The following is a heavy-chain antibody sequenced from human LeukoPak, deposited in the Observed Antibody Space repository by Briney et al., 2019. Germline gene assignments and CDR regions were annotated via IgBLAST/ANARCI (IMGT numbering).Heavy chain of an antibody. Sequence: SETLSLTCTVSGGSISPYYWTWIRQPPGKGLEWIGYVYYNGNTNYNPSLKSRITISVDTSKSQFSLRLKSVTAADTAVYYCARGPLSSRTTWTWFDPWGQGTLVTVSS. CDR3: ARGPLSSRTTWTWFDP. D-gene: IGHD3/OR15-3a*01. J-gene: IGHJ5*02. CDR1: GGSISPYY. CDR2: VYYNGNT. V-gene: IGHV4-59*01.